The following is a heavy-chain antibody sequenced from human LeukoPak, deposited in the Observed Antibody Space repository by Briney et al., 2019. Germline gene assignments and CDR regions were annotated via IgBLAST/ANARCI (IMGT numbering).Heavy chain of an antibody. CDR1: GFTFSSYS. CDR3: ARDPGYFDWLLAN. V-gene: IGHV3-21*01. J-gene: IGHJ4*02. Sequence: PAESLTLSWAASGFTFSSYSMNWVRQAPGKGLEWVSSISSSRSYIYYADSVNGRFTISRNNDKHSLYLQMNSLRAEDTAFYYCARDPGYFDWLLANWGQGTLVSVSS. CDR2: ISSSRSYI. D-gene: IGHD3-9*01.